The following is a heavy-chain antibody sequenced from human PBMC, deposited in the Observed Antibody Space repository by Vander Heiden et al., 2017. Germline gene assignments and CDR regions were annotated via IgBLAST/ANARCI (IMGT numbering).Heavy chain of an antibody. D-gene: IGHD1-1*01. CDR1: GFTFDGYV. J-gene: IGHJ6*02. V-gene: IGHV3-9*01. Sequence: EVQLVESGGGLVQPGRSLRPSCAASGFTFDGYVMDWVRQAAGKGLEWVSGITWNSGSIAYADSVKGRFTISRDNAKNSLYLQMNSLRVEDTAVYYCAKDMRGNSYYGMDVWGQGTTVTVSS. CDR2: ITWNSGSI. CDR3: AKDMRGNSYYGMDV.